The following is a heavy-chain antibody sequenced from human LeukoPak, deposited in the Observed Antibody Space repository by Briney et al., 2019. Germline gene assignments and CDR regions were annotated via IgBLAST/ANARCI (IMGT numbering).Heavy chain of an antibody. J-gene: IGHJ4*02. CDR1: GGSINSYY. V-gene: IGHV4-59*01. Sequence: SETLSLTCTVSGGSINSYYWSWIRQPPGKGLEWLGYIHSSGSTNYNPSLESRVTISVDTSKNQFSLKLSSVTAADTAVYYCARDPSLHYGGNSGTNDYWGQGTLVTVSS. CDR3: ARDPSLHYGGNSGTNDY. CDR2: IHSSGST. D-gene: IGHD4-23*01.